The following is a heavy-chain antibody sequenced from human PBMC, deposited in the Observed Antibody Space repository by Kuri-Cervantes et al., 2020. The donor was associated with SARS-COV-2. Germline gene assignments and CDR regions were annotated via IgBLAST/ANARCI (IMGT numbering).Heavy chain of an antibody. V-gene: IGHV4-39*02. D-gene: IGHD2-8*01. Sequence: SETLSLTCTVSGGSISRRLYYWGWIRQPPGQGLEWIGSINYSGSSHYNPSLNSRVTMSVDTSKNHFSLMVTPVTAADTAVYYCASHRSSVLIPTGEFYYMDVWGKGTTVTVSS. CDR1: GGSISRRLYY. J-gene: IGHJ6*03. CDR2: INYSGSS. CDR3: ASHRSSVLIPTGEFYYMDV.